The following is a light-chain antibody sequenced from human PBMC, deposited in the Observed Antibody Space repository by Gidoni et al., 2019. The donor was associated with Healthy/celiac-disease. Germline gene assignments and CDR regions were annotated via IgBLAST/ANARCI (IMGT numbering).Light chain of an antibody. CDR1: SSDVGGYNY. J-gene: IGLJ2*01. CDR2: DVS. V-gene: IGLV2-14*04. Sequence: ITISCTGTSSDVGGYNYVSWYQQHPGKAPKLMIYDVSNRPSGVSNRFSGSKSGNTASLTISGLQAEDEADYYCSSYTSSSTPVFGGGTKLTVL. CDR3: SSYTSSSTPV.